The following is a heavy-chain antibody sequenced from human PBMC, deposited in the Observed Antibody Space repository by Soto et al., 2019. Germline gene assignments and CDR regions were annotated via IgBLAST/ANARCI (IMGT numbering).Heavy chain of an antibody. CDR3: AKPPRITGYFDY. Sequence: GGSLRLSCAASGFTFSSYWMHWVRQAPGKGLVWVSRINSDGSSTSYADSVKGRFTISRDNAKNTLYLQMNSLRAEDTAVYYCAKPPRITGYFDYWGQGTLVTVSS. V-gene: IGHV3-74*01. J-gene: IGHJ4*02. D-gene: IGHD1-20*01. CDR1: GFTFSSYW. CDR2: INSDGSST.